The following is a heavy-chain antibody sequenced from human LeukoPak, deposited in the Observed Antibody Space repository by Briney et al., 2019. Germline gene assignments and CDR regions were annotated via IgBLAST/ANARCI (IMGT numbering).Heavy chain of an antibody. CDR2: ISAYNGNT. CDR1: GYTFTSYG. V-gene: IGHV1-18*01. D-gene: IGHD6-25*01. J-gene: IGHJ4*02. Sequence: ASVKVSCKASGYTFTSYGISWVRRAPGQGLEWMGWISAYNGNTNYAQKLQGRVTMTTDTSTSTAYMELRSLRSDDTAVYYCARDRAAAAAPAALDYWGQGTLVTVSS. CDR3: ARDRAAAAAPAALDY.